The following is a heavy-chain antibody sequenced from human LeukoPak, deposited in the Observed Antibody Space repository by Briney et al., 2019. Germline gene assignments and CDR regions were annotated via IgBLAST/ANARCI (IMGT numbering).Heavy chain of an antibody. Sequence: GGSLRLSCTASGFAFDEHGMSWVRQVPGKGLEWVSDINWSGGSTGYADPLRGRFTISRDNAKNSLYLQMDSLRAEDTALYYCARAPITSPFYFDYWGQGTLVTDSS. CDR1: GFAFDEHG. J-gene: IGHJ4*02. V-gene: IGHV3-20*04. CDR3: ARAPITSPFYFDY. D-gene: IGHD2-2*01. CDR2: INWSGGST.